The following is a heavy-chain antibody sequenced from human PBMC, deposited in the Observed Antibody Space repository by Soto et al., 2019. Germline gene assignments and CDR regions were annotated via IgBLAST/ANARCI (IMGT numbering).Heavy chain of an antibody. J-gene: IGHJ4*02. Sequence: GGSLRLSCAASGVTFTSYAMTWVRQVPGEGLQWVSSISKSGDSTYYADSVKGRFTTSRDNSKNTLYLQMNSLRDEDTAVYYCARGGRGYSYTAPYWGQGTLVTVSS. V-gene: IGHV3-23*01. CDR1: GVTFTSYA. D-gene: IGHD5-18*01. CDR3: ARGGRGYSYTAPY. CDR2: ISKSGDST.